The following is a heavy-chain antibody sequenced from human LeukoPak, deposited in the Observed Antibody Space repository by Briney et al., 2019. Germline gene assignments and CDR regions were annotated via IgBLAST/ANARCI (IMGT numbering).Heavy chain of an antibody. Sequence: SETLSLTCTVSGGSISNYYWSWIRQPPGKGLEWIGYIYYSGSANYNPSLKSRVTILVDTSKNQFSLKLSSVTAADTAVYYCARLSRNYYGSGTYLYYFDYWGQGTLVTVSS. J-gene: IGHJ4*02. CDR2: IYYSGSA. CDR1: GGSISNYY. D-gene: IGHD3-10*01. V-gene: IGHV4-59*08. CDR3: ARLSRNYYGSGTYLYYFDY.